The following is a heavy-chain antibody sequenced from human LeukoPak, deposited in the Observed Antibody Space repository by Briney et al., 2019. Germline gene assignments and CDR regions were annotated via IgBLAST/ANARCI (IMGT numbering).Heavy chain of an antibody. CDR3: ARVRFVVGATDDAFDI. CDR2: TYYRSKWYN. Sequence: SQTLSLTCAISGDSFSSNSAAWNWIRQSPSRGLEWLGRTYYRSKWYNDYAVSVKSRITINPDTSKNQFSLQLNSVTPEDTAVYYCARVRFVVGATDDAFDIWGQGTMVTVSS. J-gene: IGHJ3*02. V-gene: IGHV6-1*01. D-gene: IGHD1-26*01. CDR1: GDSFSSNSAA.